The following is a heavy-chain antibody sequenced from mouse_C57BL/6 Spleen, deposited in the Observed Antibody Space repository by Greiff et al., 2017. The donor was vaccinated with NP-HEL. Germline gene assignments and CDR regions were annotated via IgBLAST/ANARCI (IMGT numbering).Heavy chain of an antibody. Sequence: ESGPGLVKPSQSLSLTCSVTGYSITSGYYWNWIRQFPGNKLEWMGYISYDGSNNYNPSLKNRISITRDTSKNQFFLKLNSVTTEDTATYYCARGGPFYAMDDWGQGTSVTVSS. V-gene: IGHV3-6*01. CDR1: GYSITSGYY. CDR2: ISYDGSN. CDR3: ARGGPFYAMDD. J-gene: IGHJ4*01.